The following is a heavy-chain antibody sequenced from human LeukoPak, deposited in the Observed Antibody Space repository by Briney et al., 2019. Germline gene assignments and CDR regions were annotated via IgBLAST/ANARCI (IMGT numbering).Heavy chain of an antibody. CDR2: ISYDGSNK. J-gene: IGHJ4*02. D-gene: IGHD3/OR15-3a*01. CDR1: GFTFSSYG. CDR3: ARGKPAPSGLGY. Sequence: GGSLRLSCAASGFTFSSYGMHWVRQAPGKGLEWVAVISYDGSNKYYADSVKGRFTISRDNAKNTLYLQMHSLRAEDTAVYYCARGKPAPSGLGYWGQGTLVTVSS. V-gene: IGHV3-33*08.